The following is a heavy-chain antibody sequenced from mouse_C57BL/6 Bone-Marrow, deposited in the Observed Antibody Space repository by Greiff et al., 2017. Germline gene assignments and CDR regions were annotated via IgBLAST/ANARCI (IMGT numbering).Heavy chain of an antibody. V-gene: IGHV5-9*01. CDR2: ISGGGGNT. CDR1: GFTFRSYS. CDR3: AGLLDYYGSSFDY. Sequence: EVKLEESGGGFVKPGGSLKLSCAASGFTFRSYSMSWVRQTPEKRLEWVATISGGGGNTYYPDSVQGRFTISRANATNTPYLQMSSLRSEDTALYDCAGLLDYYGSSFDYWGQGTTLTVST. D-gene: IGHD1-1*01. J-gene: IGHJ2*01.